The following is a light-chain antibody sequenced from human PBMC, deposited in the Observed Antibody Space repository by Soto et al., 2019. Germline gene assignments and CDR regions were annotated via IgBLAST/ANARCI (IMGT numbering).Light chain of an antibody. CDR1: GSNIGNNY. CDR3: GTWDSSLSAVV. J-gene: IGLJ2*01. V-gene: IGLV1-51*02. CDR2: ENN. Sequence: QSVLTQPPSVSAAPGQKVTISCSGSGSNIGNNYVSWYQQLPGTAPKLLIYENNKRPSGIPDRFSASKSGTSATLGITGLQTGDEADYYCGTWDSSLSAVVFGAGTQLTVL.